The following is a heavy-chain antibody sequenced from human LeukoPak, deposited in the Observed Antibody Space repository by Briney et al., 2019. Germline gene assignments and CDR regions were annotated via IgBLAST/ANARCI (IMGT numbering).Heavy chain of an antibody. CDR1: GGSISSSSYY. D-gene: IGHD2-2*01. J-gene: IGHJ4*02. CDR3: ATDEYCSGNNCYPY. CDR2: IYYSGST. V-gene: IGHV4-39*01. Sequence: PSETLSLTCTVSGGSISSSSYYWGWIRQPPGKGLEWIGNIYYSGSTYYNPSLKSRVTISVDTSKNQFSLKLSSVTAADTAVYYCATDEYCSGNNCYPYWGQGTLVTVSS.